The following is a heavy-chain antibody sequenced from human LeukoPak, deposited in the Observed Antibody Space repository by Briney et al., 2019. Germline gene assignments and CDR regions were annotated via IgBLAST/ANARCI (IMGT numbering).Heavy chain of an antibody. V-gene: IGHV4-59*12. J-gene: IGHJ5*02. CDR1: GGSISTYY. Sequence: SETLSLTCSVSGGSISTYYWSWIRQPPGKGLEWIGYIYNSGYSNYNPSLKSRVTISVDTSKNQFSLKLSSVTAADTAVYYCRGDFDHKRHGPDHNWFDPWGQGTLVTVSS. D-gene: IGHD3-9*01. CDR3: RGDFDHKRHGPDHNWFDP. CDR2: IYNSGYS.